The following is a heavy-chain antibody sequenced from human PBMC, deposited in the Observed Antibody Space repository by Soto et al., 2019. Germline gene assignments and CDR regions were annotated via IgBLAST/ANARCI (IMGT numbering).Heavy chain of an antibody. CDR1: GFTFSSYA. V-gene: IGHV3-23*01. J-gene: IGHJ4*02. CDR3: AKWDVLGEFLRMGHFDY. CDR2: ISGSGGST. Sequence: GGSLRLSCAASGFTFSSYAMSWVRQAPGKGLEWVSAISGSGGSTYYADSVKGRFTISRDNSKNTLYLQMNSLRAEDTAVYYCAKWDVLGEFLRMGHFDYWGQGTLVTVSS. D-gene: IGHD3-16*01.